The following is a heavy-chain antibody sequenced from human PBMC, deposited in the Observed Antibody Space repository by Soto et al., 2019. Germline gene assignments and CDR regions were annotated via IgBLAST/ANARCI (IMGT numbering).Heavy chain of an antibody. Sequence: EVQLVESGGGLVKPGGSLRLSCAASGFTFSNAWMNWVRQAPGKGLEWVSRIKSKTDGGTTDYAAPVKGRFTISRDDSKNTLYLQMNSLKTEDTAVYYCTTVGDIVVVPAHYYYGMDVWGQGTTVTVSS. CDR1: GFTFSNAW. CDR3: TTVGDIVVVPAHYYYGMDV. V-gene: IGHV3-15*07. D-gene: IGHD2-2*01. J-gene: IGHJ6*02. CDR2: IKSKTDGGTT.